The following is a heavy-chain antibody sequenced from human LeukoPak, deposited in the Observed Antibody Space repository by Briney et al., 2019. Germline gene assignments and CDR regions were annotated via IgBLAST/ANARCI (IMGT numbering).Heavy chain of an antibody. V-gene: IGHV3-73*01. Sequence: GGSLRLSWAASGXTFSGSHIHWVRQAYGKGLEWVGRIETKANNYATAYDASLKGRFTISRDDSKNTAYLQMNSLRTEDTALYYCTTYRSGHYWGQGTLVTVSS. CDR2: IETKANNYAT. J-gene: IGHJ4*02. CDR3: TTYRSGHY. D-gene: IGHD6-19*01. CDR1: GXTFSGSH.